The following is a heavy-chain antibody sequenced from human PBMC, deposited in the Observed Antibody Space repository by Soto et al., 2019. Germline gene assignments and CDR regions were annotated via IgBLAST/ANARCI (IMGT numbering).Heavy chain of an antibody. V-gene: IGHV1-18*01. J-gene: IGHJ5*02. D-gene: IGHD6-19*01. CDR3: ARTRQWLVDSGYNWLVP. CDR1: GYSFTSYG. CDR2: ISGYNGNT. Sequence: ASVKVSCKASGYSFTSYGITWVRQAPGQGLEWMGWISGYNGNTNYAQNLQGRVNMTTDTSTSTAYMELRSLTSDDTAIYYFARTRQWLVDSGYNWLVPWGQGTLVTVSS.